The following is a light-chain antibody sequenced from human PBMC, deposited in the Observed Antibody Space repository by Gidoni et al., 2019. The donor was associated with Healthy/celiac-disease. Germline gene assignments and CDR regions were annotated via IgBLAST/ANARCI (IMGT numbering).Light chain of an antibody. J-gene: IGKJ4*01. CDR2: GAS. Sequence: EIVMTQSPATLSVSPGERATLSCRASQSVSSNLAWYQQKPGQAPRLLIYGASTRATGLPARFSGSGSGTEFTLTISSLQSEDFAVYYCQQYNNWPPRALTFGGGTKVEIK. CDR3: QQYNNWPPRALT. CDR1: QSVSSN. V-gene: IGKV3-15*01.